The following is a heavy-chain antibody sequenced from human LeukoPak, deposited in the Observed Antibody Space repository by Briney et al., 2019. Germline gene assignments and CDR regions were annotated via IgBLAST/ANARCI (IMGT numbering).Heavy chain of an antibody. CDR1: GFTFSSYA. CDR3: AKDPLRAYDSSGYYYVDY. Sequence: GGSLRLSCSASGFTFSSYAMSWVRQAPGKGLEWVSAISGSGGSTYYADSVKGRFTISRDNSKNTLYLQMNSLRAEDTAVYYCAKDPLRAYDSSGYYYVDYWGQGTLVTVSS. J-gene: IGHJ4*02. D-gene: IGHD3-22*01. V-gene: IGHV3-23*01. CDR2: ISGSGGST.